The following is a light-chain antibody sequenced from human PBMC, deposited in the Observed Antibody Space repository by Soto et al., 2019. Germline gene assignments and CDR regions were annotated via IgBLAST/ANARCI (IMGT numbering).Light chain of an antibody. CDR1: QSISSW. Sequence: DIQMTQSPSTLSASVGDRVTITCRASQSISSWLAWYQQKPGKAPKLLIYKASSLESGVTSRFSGSGSGTEFTLTISSLQPDDFATYYCQQYNSYSRTFGQGTKLEIK. CDR3: QQYNSYSRT. J-gene: IGKJ2*01. V-gene: IGKV1-5*03. CDR2: KAS.